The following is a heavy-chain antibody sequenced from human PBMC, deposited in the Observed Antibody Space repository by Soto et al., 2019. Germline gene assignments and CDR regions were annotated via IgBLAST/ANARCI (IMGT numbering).Heavy chain of an antibody. CDR1: GFTFSSYG. CDR2: ISYDGSNK. Sequence: QVQLVESGGGVVQPGRSLRLSCAASGFTFSSYGMHWVRQAPGKGLEWVAVISYDGSNKYYADSVKDRFTISRDNSKNTRYLKMNRLRAEDTGVYYCAKVGEYGMDVWGQGTTVTVSS. V-gene: IGHV3-30*18. CDR3: AKVGEYGMDV. J-gene: IGHJ6*02.